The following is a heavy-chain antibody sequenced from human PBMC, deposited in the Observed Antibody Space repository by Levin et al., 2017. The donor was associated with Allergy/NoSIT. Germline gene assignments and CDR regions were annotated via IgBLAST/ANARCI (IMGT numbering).Heavy chain of an antibody. J-gene: IGHJ4*02. Sequence: ASVKVSCVASGFTFSGFWMHWVRQVPGKGLEWVSHINNNGRDTNYADSVKGRFTFSRDNAKNTLYLQMNDLRAEDTALYYCARGACSSTSCLDSWGQGTLVTVSS. CDR1: GFTFSGFW. CDR3: ARGACSSTSCLDS. V-gene: IGHV3-74*01. CDR2: INNNGRDT. D-gene: IGHD2-2*01.